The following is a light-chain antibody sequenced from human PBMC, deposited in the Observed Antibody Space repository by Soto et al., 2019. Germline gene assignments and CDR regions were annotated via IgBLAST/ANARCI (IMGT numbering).Light chain of an antibody. J-gene: IGKJ3*01. CDR1: QSVSSSY. CDR3: QQRSNGLFT. Sequence: EIVMTQSPVTLSVSPGERATLSCRASQSVSSSYLAWCQQKPGQAPMLLIYGASSRATGIPDRFSGSGSGTDFTLTISSLEPEDFAVYYCQQRSNGLFTFGPGTKVDIK. CDR2: GAS. V-gene: IGKV3D-20*02.